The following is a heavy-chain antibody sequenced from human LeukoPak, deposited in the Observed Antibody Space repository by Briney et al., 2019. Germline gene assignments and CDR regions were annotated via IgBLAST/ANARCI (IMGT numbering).Heavy chain of an antibody. Sequence: SETLSLTCTVSGGSISSSSYYWGWIRQPPGKGLEWIGSIYYSGSTYYNPSLKSRVTISVDTSKNQFSPKLSSVTAADTAVYYCARPAPDSSGYYPNDAFDIWGQGTMVTVSS. CDR1: GGSISSSSYY. CDR3: ARPAPDSSGYYPNDAFDI. J-gene: IGHJ3*02. D-gene: IGHD3-22*01. V-gene: IGHV4-39*01. CDR2: IYYSGST.